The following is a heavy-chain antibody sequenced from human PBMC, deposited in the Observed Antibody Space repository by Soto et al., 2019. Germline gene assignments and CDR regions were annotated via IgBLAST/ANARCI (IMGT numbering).Heavy chain of an antibody. V-gene: IGHV5-10-1*01. CDR2: MDPSDSYT. J-gene: IGHJ4*01. D-gene: IGHD5-18*01. Sequence: GAPTTVSCNGPGCSFTRYWVSPVSQLTGKGHGWMVRMDPSDSYTTSSPSFQGHVPISADKSISTAYLQWSSLKASDTAIYYCARLRLNMGGYSYGSDFDYWGQGTLVSVSS. CDR3: ARLRLNMGGYSYGSDFDY. CDR1: GCSFTRYW.